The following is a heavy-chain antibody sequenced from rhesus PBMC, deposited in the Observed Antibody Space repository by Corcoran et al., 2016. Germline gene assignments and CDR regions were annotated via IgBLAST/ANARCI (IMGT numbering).Heavy chain of an antibody. CDR3: TRGISTWVYDY. CDR1: GFTYSDYT. Sequence: EVQLVESGGGLVEPGGSLRLSCAASGFTYSDYTKVWVRHAPGKGPEWGGFIRNKSYCLTAEYAASGKGSFTIARDDAKSIDSLQVNSRKTEDTAVYYCTRGISTWVYDYWGQGVLVTVSS. CDR2: IRNKSYCLTA. V-gene: IGHV3S22*01. D-gene: IGHD1-26*01. J-gene: IGHJ4*01.